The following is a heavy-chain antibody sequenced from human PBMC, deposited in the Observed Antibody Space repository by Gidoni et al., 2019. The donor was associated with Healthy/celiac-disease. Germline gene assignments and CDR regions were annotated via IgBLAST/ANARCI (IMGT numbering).Heavy chain of an antibody. CDR3: AKDIVARRSGSNFRYYYGMDV. V-gene: IGHV3-9*01. J-gene: IGHJ6*02. Sequence: EVQLVESGGGLVQPGRILRLACAASGFTFEEYGRHWVRQGPGKGLEGVSGISWNSGTIGYADSVKGRFTISRDNAKNSLYLQMNSLRAEDTALYYCAKDIVARRSGSNFRYYYGMDVWGQGTTVTVSS. CDR2: ISWNSGTI. CDR1: GFTFEEYG. D-gene: IGHD6-6*01.